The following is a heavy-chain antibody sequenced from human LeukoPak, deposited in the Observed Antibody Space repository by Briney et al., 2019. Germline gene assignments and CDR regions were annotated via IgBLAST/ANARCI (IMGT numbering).Heavy chain of an antibody. CDR1: GYTFTGYY. Sequence: GASVKVSCKASGYTFTGYYMHWVRQAPGQGLEWRGWINPNSGGTNYAQKFQGRVTMTRDTSISTAYMELSRLRSDDTVVYYGAIASGSDDFDIWGQGTMVTVSS. CDR2: INPNSGGT. D-gene: IGHD3-22*01. CDR3: AIASGSDDFDI. V-gene: IGHV1-2*02. J-gene: IGHJ3*02.